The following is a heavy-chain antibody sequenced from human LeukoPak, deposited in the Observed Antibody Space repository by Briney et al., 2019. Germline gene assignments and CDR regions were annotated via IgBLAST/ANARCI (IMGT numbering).Heavy chain of an antibody. Sequence: PSETLSLTCAVYGGSFSGYYWSWIRQPPGKGLEWIGEINHSGSTNYNPSLKSRVTISVDTSKNQFSLKLTSVTAADTATYYCARPGGGPIRWGQGSLVTVSS. CDR1: GGSFSGYY. J-gene: IGHJ4*02. D-gene: IGHD2-15*01. CDR2: INHSGST. CDR3: ARPGGGPIR. V-gene: IGHV4-34*01.